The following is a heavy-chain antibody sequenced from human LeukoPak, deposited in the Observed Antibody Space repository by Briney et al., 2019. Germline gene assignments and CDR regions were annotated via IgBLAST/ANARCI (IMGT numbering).Heavy chain of an antibody. Sequence: GGSLRLSCAASGFTFSSYSMNWVRQAPGKGLEWVSYISSSSSTIYYADSVKGRFTISRDNAKNSLYLQMNSLRAEDTAVYHCARQRGCSSTSCHYGMDVWGQGTTVTVSS. D-gene: IGHD2-2*01. CDR2: ISSSSSTI. J-gene: IGHJ6*02. CDR1: GFTFSSYS. CDR3: ARQRGCSSTSCHYGMDV. V-gene: IGHV3-48*01.